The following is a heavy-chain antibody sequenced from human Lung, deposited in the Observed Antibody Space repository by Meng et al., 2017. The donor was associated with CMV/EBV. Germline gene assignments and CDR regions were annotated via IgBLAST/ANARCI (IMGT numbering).Heavy chain of an antibody. J-gene: IGHJ4*02. CDR1: GFTFSSYG. CDR2: IRNDESDK. CDR3: AKDDPVFHY. Sequence: QGPLGVAGGGVVQPGVSLRLSCAASGFTFSSYGMHWVRQAPGKGPEWVAFIRNDESDKYYGDSVKGRFTISRDTSKNTVDLQMNSLRTEDTAVYYCAKDDPVFHYWGQGTLVTVSS. V-gene: IGHV3-30*02.